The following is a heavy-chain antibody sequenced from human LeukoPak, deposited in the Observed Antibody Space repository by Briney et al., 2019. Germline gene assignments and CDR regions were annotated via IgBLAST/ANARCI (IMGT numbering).Heavy chain of an antibody. CDR3: ARDLAAAGTRWFEP. CDR1: GGSISSYY. V-gene: IGHV4-59*01. D-gene: IGHD6-13*01. J-gene: IGHJ5*02. Sequence: PSETLSLTCTVSGGSISSYYWSWIRQPPGKGLEWIGYIYYSGSTNYNPSLKSRVTISVDTSKNQFSLKLSSVTAADTAVYYCARDLAAAGTRWFEPWGQGTLVTVSS. CDR2: IYYSGST.